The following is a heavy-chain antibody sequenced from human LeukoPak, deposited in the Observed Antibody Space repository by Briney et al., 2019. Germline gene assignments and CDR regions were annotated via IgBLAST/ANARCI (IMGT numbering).Heavy chain of an antibody. V-gene: IGHV4-34*01. CDR1: GGSFSGYY. CDR3: ARGLLGVRGRHGYYMDV. CDR2: INHSGST. D-gene: IGHD3-10*01. Sequence: KPSETLSLTCAVYGGSFSGYYWSWIRQPPGKGLEWIGEINHSGSTNYNPSLKSRVTISVDTSKNQFSLKLSSVTAADTAVYYCARGLLGVRGRHGYYMDVWAKGPRSPSP. J-gene: IGHJ6*03.